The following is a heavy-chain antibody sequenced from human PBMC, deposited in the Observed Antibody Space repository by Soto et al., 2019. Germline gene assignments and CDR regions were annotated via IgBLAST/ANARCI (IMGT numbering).Heavy chain of an antibody. D-gene: IGHD3-10*01. CDR1: GGTFSSYA. J-gene: IGHJ6*02. CDR2: IIPIFGTA. CDR3: ARDRPLRRITMVRGVSPLDDYYYGMDV. V-gene: IGHV1-69*01. Sequence: QVQLVQSGAEVKKPGSSVKVSCKASGGTFSSYAISWVRQAPGQGLEWMGGIIPIFGTANYAHKFQGRVTITADESTSTAYMELSSLRSEDTAVYYCARDRPLRRITMVRGVSPLDDYYYGMDVWGQGTTVTVSS.